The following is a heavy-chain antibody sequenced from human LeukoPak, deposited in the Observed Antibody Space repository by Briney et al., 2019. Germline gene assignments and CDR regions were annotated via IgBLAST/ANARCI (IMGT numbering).Heavy chain of an antibody. CDR3: AKVSLNLNWYFDL. D-gene: IGHD1-7*01. J-gene: IGHJ2*01. CDR2: ISGSGGST. CDR1: GFTFSILA. Sequence: GGSLRLSCAASGFTFSILAMNWVRQAPGKGLEWVSAISGSGGSTYYADFVKGRFTISRDNSKNTLYLQMNSLRAEDTAVYYCAKVSLNLNWYFDLWGRGTLVTVSS. V-gene: IGHV3-23*01.